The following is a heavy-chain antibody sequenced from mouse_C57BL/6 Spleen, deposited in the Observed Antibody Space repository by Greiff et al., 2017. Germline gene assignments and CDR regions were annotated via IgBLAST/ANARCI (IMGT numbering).Heavy chain of an antibody. V-gene: IGHV1-26*01. J-gene: IGHJ4*01. CDR1: GYTFTDYY. Sequence: EVQLQQSGPELVKPGASVKISCKASGYTFTDYYMNWVKQSHGKSLEWIGDINPNKGGTSYNQKFKGKATLTVDKSSSTAYMELRILTSEDSAVYYCARAPITTVVGGDAMDYWGQGTSVTVSS. CDR3: ARAPITTVVGGDAMDY. CDR2: INPNKGGT. D-gene: IGHD1-1*01.